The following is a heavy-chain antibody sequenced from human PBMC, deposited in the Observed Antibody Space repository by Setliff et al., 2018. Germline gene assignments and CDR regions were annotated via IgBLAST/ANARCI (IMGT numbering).Heavy chain of an antibody. CDR2: IYDSGAT. D-gene: IGHD6-6*01. CDR1: GDSINPYY. Sequence: SETLSLTCSVSGDSINPYYWTWIRQPPGKGLEWIGFIYDSGATTYNPSLNSRVTISVDASKNQFSLNLNSVTAEDTALYYCAKSSSISSSSNLDYWGPGTLVTVSS. CDR3: AKSSSISSSSNLDY. J-gene: IGHJ4*02. V-gene: IGHV4-59*01.